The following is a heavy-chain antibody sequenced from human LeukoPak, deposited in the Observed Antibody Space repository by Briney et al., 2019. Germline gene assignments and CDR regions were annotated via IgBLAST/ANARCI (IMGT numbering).Heavy chain of an antibody. V-gene: IGHV1-18*01. CDR2: ISAYNGNT. CDR1: GYTFTSYG. Sequence: GASVKVSCKASGYTFTSYGISWVRQAPGQGLEWMGWISAYNGNTNYAQKLQGRVTMTTDTSTSTAYMELRSLRSDDTAVYYCARGGSVYDILDPIDCWGQGTLVTVSS. J-gene: IGHJ4*02. D-gene: IGHD3-9*01. CDR3: ARGGSVYDILDPIDC.